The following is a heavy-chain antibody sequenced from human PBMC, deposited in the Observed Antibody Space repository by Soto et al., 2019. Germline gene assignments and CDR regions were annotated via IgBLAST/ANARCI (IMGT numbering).Heavy chain of an antibody. CDR2: IRSKANSYAT. CDR3: TRLVAAAGTSYYYYYMDV. CDR1: GFTFSGSA. Sequence: GGSLRLSCAASGFTFSGSAMHWVRQASGKGLEWVGRIRSKANSYATAYAASVKGRFTISRDDSKNTAYLQMNSLKTEDTAVYYCTRLVAAAGTSYYYYYMDVCGKGTTVTVSS. V-gene: IGHV3-73*01. D-gene: IGHD6-13*01. J-gene: IGHJ6*03.